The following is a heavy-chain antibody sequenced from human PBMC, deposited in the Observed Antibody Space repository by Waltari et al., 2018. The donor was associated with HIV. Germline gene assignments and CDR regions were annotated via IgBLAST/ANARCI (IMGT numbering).Heavy chain of an antibody. CDR3: ARVQGYSYAVNWFDP. J-gene: IGHJ5*02. CDR2: INSDGGST. CDR1: GFTFSSYW. Sequence: EVQLVESGGGLVQPGGSLRLSCAASGFTFSSYWRHWVRPAPGKGLVWVSRINSDGGSTSYADSVKGRFTISRDNAKNTLYLQMNSLRAEDTAVYYCARVQGYSYAVNWFDPWGQGTLVTVSS. V-gene: IGHV3-74*01. D-gene: IGHD5-18*01.